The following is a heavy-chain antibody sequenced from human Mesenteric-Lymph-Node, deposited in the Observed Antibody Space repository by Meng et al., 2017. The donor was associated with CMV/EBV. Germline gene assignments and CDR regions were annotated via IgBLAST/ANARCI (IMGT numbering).Heavy chain of an antibody. V-gene: IGHV4-39*07. CDR1: GGSISSSSYY. Sequence: SETLSLTCTVSGGSISSSSYYWGWIRQPPGKGLEWIGSIYYSGRTYYNPSLKSRVTISVDTSKNQFSLKLSSVTAADTAVYYCARGRGYQPLFTSDAFDIWGQGTMVTVSS. J-gene: IGHJ3*02. CDR2: IYYSGRT. CDR3: ARGRGYQPLFTSDAFDI. D-gene: IGHD2-2*01.